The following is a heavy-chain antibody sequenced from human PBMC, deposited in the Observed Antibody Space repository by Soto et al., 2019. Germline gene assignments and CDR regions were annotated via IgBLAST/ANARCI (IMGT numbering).Heavy chain of an antibody. J-gene: IGHJ4*02. V-gene: IGHV1-69*01. D-gene: IGHD3-22*01. Sequence: QVQLVQSGAEVKKPGSSVKVSCKASGGTFSSYAISWVRQAPGQGLEWMGGIIPIFGTANYAQKFQGRVTIPADESTSTDYMELSSLRSEDTAVYYCARVIHDYDSSGYYFDYWGQGTLVTVSS. CDR1: GGTFSSYA. CDR2: IIPIFGTA. CDR3: ARVIHDYDSSGYYFDY.